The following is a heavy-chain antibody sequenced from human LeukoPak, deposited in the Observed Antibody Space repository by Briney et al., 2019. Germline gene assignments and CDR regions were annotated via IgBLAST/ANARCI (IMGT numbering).Heavy chain of an antibody. D-gene: IGHD5-18*01. CDR3: ARAIDGYSYDRGYYMDV. CDR2: IYYSGST. J-gene: IGHJ6*03. CDR1: GGSISSGDYY. V-gene: IGHV4-30-4*08. Sequence: SLTCTVSGGSISSGDYYWSWIRQPPGKGLEWIGYIYYSGSTYYNPSLKSRVTISEDTSKNQFSLKLSSVTAADTAVYYCARAIDGYSYDRGYYMDVWGKGTTVTVSS.